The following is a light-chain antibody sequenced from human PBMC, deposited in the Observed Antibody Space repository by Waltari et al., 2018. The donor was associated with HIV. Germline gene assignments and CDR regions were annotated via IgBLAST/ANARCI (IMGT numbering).Light chain of an antibody. CDR2: RAS. Sequence: DIQMTQSPSTLSASVGDRVTITCRASQSINSWLAWYQQKPGRVPKLLIYRASSLQSAVPSRFSGSGSGTEFALTISSLQPDDFATYYCQQYITYPWTFGRGTKVEIK. V-gene: IGKV1-5*03. CDR1: QSINSW. CDR3: QQYITYPWT. J-gene: IGKJ1*01.